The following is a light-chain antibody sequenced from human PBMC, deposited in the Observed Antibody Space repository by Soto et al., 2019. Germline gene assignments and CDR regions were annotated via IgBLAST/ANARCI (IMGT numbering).Light chain of an antibody. Sequence: LTQPPSVSVALGQTARVTCGGNNIGRKSVHWYQQMPGQAPVLVVSDYSDRPSGIPERFSGSKSGNTATLTISRVEAGDAAAYYCQVWAVSPFHREIFGTGSKVTV. CDR1: NIGRKS. CDR2: DYS. J-gene: IGLJ1*01. V-gene: IGLV3-21*02. CDR3: QVWAVSPFHREI.